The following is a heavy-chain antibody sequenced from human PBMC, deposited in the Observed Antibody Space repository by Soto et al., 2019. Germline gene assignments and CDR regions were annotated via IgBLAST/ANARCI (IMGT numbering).Heavy chain of an antibody. D-gene: IGHD3-22*01. V-gene: IGHV4-39*07. CDR1: GDSISSSTYY. CDR2: IFYSGST. Sequence: SETLSLTCAVSGDSISSSTYYWGWIRQPPGKGLEWIGSIFYSGSTNYNPSLKSRVTISIDASKEEFSLNLNSVAAADTAVYYCAVSTGSSQYYFDSVGQGALVTVSS. CDR3: AVSTGSSQYYFDS. J-gene: IGHJ4*02.